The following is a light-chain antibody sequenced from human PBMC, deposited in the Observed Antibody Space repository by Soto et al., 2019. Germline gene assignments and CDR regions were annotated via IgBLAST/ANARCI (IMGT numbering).Light chain of an antibody. CDR1: QCISSY. CDR3: QQVNSYPRA. CDR2: AAS. Sequence: DIQLTPSPSFLSASVGVSGTLTCRASQCISSYLAWYQQKPGKAPKLLIYAASTLQHGVPSRLCGSGSGTEFTLTITSLQPEDFGTYYCQQVNSYPRAFGQGTKVDIK. J-gene: IGKJ1*01. V-gene: IGKV1-9*01.